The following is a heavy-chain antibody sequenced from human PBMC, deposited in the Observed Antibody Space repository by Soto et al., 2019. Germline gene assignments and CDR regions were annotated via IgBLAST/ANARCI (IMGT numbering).Heavy chain of an antibody. CDR3: ARDPFQNYYYDSPDSVGADY. V-gene: IGHV3-33*01. CDR1: GFAFSSYG. J-gene: IGHJ4*02. CDR2: IWYDGSNK. Sequence: PGGSLRLYCPASGFAFSSYGMHWDRQAPGKGLEWVAVIWYDGSNKYYADSVKGRFTISRDNSKNTLYLQMNSLRAEDTAVYYCARDPFQNYYYDSPDSVGADYWGQGTLVTVSS. D-gene: IGHD3-22*01.